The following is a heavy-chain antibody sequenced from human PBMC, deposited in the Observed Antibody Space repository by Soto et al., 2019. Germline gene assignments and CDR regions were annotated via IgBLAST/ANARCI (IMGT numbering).Heavy chain of an antibody. V-gene: IGHV3-21*01. J-gene: IGHJ5*02. CDR1: GFTVSSNY. CDR2: IDASSTHI. Sequence: GGSLRLSCAASGFTVSSNYMSWVRQAPGKGLEWVSSIDASSTHIYYADSVKGRFTISRDNGKSSLYLQMDSLRAEDTALYYCVRQQYDFLVDPWGQGTLVTVSS. D-gene: IGHD3-16*01. CDR3: VRQQYDFLVDP.